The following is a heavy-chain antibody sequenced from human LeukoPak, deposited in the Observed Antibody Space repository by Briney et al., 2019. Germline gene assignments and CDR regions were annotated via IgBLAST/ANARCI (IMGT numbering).Heavy chain of an antibody. CDR3: ARGEYDSIPQGPDY. D-gene: IGHD3-22*01. CDR1: GYTFTSYG. CDR2: ISAYNGNT. Sequence: VASVKVSCRASGYTFTSYGISWVRQAPGQGLEWMGWISAYNGNTNYAQKLQGRVTMTTDTSTSTAYMELSSLRSEDTAVYYCARGEYDSIPQGPDYWGQGTLVTVSS. V-gene: IGHV1-18*01. J-gene: IGHJ4*02.